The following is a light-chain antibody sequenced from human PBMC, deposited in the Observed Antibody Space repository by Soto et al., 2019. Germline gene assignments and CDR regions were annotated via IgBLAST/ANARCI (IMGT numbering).Light chain of an antibody. CDR1: QGISST. Sequence: EIVLTQSPATLSVSPGEGATLSCRASQGISSTLAWYQQKPGQTPRLLIYGASIRATGIPARFSGSASGTDFTLTITSLLSEDCAVYYCQHDANWPLNLGGGTKVESK. J-gene: IGKJ4*01. V-gene: IGKV3-15*01. CDR2: GAS. CDR3: QHDANWPLN.